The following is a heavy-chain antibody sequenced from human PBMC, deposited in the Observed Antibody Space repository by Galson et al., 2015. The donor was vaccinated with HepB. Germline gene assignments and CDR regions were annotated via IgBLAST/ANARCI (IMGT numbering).Heavy chain of an antibody. CDR2: ISAYNGNT. Sequence: SVKVSCKASGYTFTSYGISWVRQAPGQGLEWMGWISAYNGNTNYAQKLQGRVTMTTDTSTSTAYMELRSLRSDDTAVYYCAREYNYYDSSGFPNFDYWGQGTLVTVSS. CDR1: GYTFTSYG. D-gene: IGHD3-22*01. J-gene: IGHJ4*02. V-gene: IGHV1-18*04. CDR3: AREYNYYDSSGFPNFDY.